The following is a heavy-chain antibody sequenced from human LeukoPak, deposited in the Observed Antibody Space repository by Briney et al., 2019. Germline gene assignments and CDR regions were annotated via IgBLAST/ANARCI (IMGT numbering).Heavy chain of an antibody. CDR3: ARDGRGWSVY. CDR1: GFTFSGYW. J-gene: IGHJ4*02. Sequence: GGSLRLSCAASGFTFSGYWMSWLRQAPGKGLEWVANIKQDGTEKYYVDSVKGRFIISRDNAKNSLYLQMNSLRAEDTAVYYCARDGRGWSVYWGQGTLVTVSS. V-gene: IGHV3-7*01. CDR2: IKQDGTEK. D-gene: IGHD6-19*01.